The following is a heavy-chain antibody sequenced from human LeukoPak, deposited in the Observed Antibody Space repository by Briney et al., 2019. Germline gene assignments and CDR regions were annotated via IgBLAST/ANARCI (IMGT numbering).Heavy chain of an antibody. CDR2: ISYDGGHK. V-gene: IGHV3-30*03. J-gene: IGHJ4*02. D-gene: IGHD2-8*02. CDR3: ARSDGYCAGGSCSPDY. Sequence: GGSLRLSCAASGFTFNNFGVHWVRQAPGKGLEWVAVISYDGGHKYYADSVTGRFTISRDNSKNTVYLQMSSLSAEDTALYYCARSDGYCAGGSCSPDYWGQGTLVTVSS. CDR1: GFTFNNFG.